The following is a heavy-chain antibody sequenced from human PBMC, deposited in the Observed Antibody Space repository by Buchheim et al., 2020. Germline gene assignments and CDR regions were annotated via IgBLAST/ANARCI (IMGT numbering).Heavy chain of an antibody. CDR1: GFTFSSYA. D-gene: IGHD5-12*01. CDR3: ARDLVATITPPDY. CDR2: ISYDGSNK. V-gene: IGHV3-30*01. J-gene: IGHJ4*02. Sequence: QVQLVESGGGVVQPGRSLRLSCAASGFTFSSYAMHWVRQAPGKGLEWVAVISYDGSNKYYADSVKGRFTISRDNSKNTLYLQMISLRAEDTAVYYCARDLVATITPPDYWGQGTL.